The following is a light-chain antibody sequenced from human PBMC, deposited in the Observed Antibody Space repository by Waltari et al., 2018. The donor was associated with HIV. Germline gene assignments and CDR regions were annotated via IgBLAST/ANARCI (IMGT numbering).Light chain of an antibody. J-gene: IGLJ2*01. CDR3: QSYDSSLTGSV. V-gene: IGLV1-40*01. CDR1: SSNIGAGYD. CDR2: GKN. Sequence: QSVLTQPPSVSGAPGQRVTISCTGSSSNIGAGYDVHWYQQVPGTAPKLLIYGKNSRPSGVPDRCSASKAGASPALAITGLQAEDEADYYCQSYDSSLTGSVFGGGTKLTVL.